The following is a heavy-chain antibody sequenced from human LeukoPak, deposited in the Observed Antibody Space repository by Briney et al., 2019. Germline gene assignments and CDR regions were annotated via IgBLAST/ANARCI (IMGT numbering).Heavy chain of an antibody. Sequence: PSETLSLTCTVSGGSISSSSYYWGWIRQPPGKGLEWIGSIYYSGSTYYNPSLKSRVTISVDTSKNQFSLKLSSVTAADTAVYYCARVVVGYYDSSGYRNGAFDIWGQGTMVTVSS. CDR1: GGSISSSSYY. CDR2: IYYSGST. CDR3: ARVVVGYYDSSGYRNGAFDI. J-gene: IGHJ3*02. D-gene: IGHD3-22*01. V-gene: IGHV4-39*07.